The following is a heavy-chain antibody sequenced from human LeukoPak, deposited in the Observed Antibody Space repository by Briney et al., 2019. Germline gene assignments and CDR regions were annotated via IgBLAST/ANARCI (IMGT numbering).Heavy chain of an antibody. CDR3: ARDQSSGWSHFTLNAFDI. J-gene: IGHJ3*02. CDR1: GFTFSSYE. D-gene: IGHD6-19*01. CDR2: FSSSGSTI. Sequence: GGSLRLSCAASGFTFSSYEMNWVRQAPGKGLEWVSYFSSSGSTIYYADSVKGRFTISRDNAKNSLYLQMNSLRAEDTAVYYCARDQSSGWSHFTLNAFDIWGQGTMVTVSS. V-gene: IGHV3-48*03.